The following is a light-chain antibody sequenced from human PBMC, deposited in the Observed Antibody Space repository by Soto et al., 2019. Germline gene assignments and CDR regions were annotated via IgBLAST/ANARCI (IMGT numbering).Light chain of an antibody. CDR2: EVS. J-gene: IGLJ2*01. Sequence: QSALTQPASVSGSLGQSITISCTGTSSEVGGYNYVSWYQQHPGKAPKLMIYEVSNRPSGVSNRFSGSKSGNTASLTISGLQAEDEADYYCSSYTSSSTVVFGGGTNFTVL. CDR3: SSYTSSSTVV. CDR1: SSEVGGYNY. V-gene: IGLV2-14*01.